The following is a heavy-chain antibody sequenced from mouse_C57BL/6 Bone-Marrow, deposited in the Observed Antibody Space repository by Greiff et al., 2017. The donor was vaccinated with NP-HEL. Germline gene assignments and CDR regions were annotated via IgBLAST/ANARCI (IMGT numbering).Heavy chain of an antibody. CDR1: GYAFSSSW. CDR2: IYPGDGDT. V-gene: IGHV1-82*01. CDR3: ARNGAWFAY. J-gene: IGHJ3*01. Sequence: QVQLQQSGAELVRPGASVKISCKASGYAFSSSWMNWVKQRPGKGLEWIGRIYPGDGDTNYNGKFKGKATLTADKSSSTAYMQLSSLTSEDSAVYFCARNGAWFAYWGQGTLVTVSA.